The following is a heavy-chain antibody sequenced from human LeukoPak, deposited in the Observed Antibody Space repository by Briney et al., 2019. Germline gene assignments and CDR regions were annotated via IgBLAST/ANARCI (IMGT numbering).Heavy chain of an antibody. CDR2: ISAYNGNT. CDR3: ARDSPIAAAGTGNWFDP. D-gene: IGHD6-13*01. Sequence: GASVKVSCKASGYTFTSYGISWVRQAPGQGLEWMGWISAYNGNTNYAQKLQGRVTMTTDTSTSTAYMELRSLRSDDTAVYYCARDSPIAAAGTGNWFDPWGQGTLVTVSS. J-gene: IGHJ5*02. V-gene: IGHV1-18*01. CDR1: GYTFTSYG.